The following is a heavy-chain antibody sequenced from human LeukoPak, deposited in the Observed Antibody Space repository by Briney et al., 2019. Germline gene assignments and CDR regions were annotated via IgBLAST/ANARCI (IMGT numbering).Heavy chain of an antibody. Sequence: GGSLRLSCAASGFXFSSYGINWVRQAPGKGLEWVSSISGSSSYIYYADSVKGRSTISRDNAKKSLYLQMNSLRAEDTAVYYCARDRGYSYGNQYGMDVWGQGTTVTVSS. V-gene: IGHV3-21*01. D-gene: IGHD5-18*01. CDR3: ARDRGYSYGNQYGMDV. J-gene: IGHJ6*02. CDR2: ISGSSSYI. CDR1: GFXFSSYG.